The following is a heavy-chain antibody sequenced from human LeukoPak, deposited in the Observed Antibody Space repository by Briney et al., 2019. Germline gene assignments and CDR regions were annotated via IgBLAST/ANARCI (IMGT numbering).Heavy chain of an antibody. J-gene: IGHJ4*02. V-gene: IGHV5-51*01. D-gene: IGHD5-24*01. CDR3: ARLEWLQSPFDY. Sequence: GESLKISCQGSGYSFTSYSIGWVRQIPGKGLEWMGILYPGDSGTRYSPSFPGQVTISAHKSISTAYLQWSSLKASDTAMYYCARLEWLQSPFDYWGQGTLVTVSS. CDR2: LYPGDSGT. CDR1: GYSFTSYS.